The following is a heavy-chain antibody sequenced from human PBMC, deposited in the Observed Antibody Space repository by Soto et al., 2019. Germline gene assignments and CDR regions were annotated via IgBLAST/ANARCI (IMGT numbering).Heavy chain of an antibody. D-gene: IGHD4-17*01. CDR3: ASGDYVNRVMSY. CDR2: INTGNGNT. V-gene: IGHV1-3*04. J-gene: IGHJ4*02. Sequence: QVQLVQSGAEEKKPGASVKVSCKASGYTFTSYAMHWVRQAPGKRLEWMGWINTGNGNTKYSQKFQGRVTITRDTAASTAYMELSSLRSEDTAVYYCASGDYVNRVMSYWGQGTLVTVSS. CDR1: GYTFTSYA.